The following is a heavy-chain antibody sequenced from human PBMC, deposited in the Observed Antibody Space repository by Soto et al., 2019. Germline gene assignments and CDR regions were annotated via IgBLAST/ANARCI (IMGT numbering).Heavy chain of an antibody. Sequence: GGSLRLSCAASGFTFTRYSMNWVRQAPGKGLEWVSSISSTTNYIYYGDSMKGRFTISRDNGKNSLYLEIHSLRAEDTAVYYCARESEDLTSNFDFWGQGTLVTVSS. CDR3: ARESEDLTSNFDF. CDR2: ISSTTNYI. V-gene: IGHV3-21*06. J-gene: IGHJ4*02. CDR1: GFTFTRYS.